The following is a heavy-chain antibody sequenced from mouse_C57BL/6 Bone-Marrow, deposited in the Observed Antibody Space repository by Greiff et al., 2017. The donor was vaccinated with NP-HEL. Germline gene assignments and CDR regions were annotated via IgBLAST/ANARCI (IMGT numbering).Heavy chain of an antibody. Sequence: VQLQQPGAELVKPGASVKVSCKASGYTFTSYWMHWVKQRPGQGLEWIGRIHPSDSDTNYNQKFKGKATLTVDISSSTAYMQLSSLTSEDSAVYYCAITQFITTVVPFAYWGQGTLVTVSA. CDR3: AITQFITTVVPFAY. V-gene: IGHV1-74*01. J-gene: IGHJ3*01. D-gene: IGHD1-1*01. CDR2: IHPSDSDT. CDR1: GYTFTSYW.